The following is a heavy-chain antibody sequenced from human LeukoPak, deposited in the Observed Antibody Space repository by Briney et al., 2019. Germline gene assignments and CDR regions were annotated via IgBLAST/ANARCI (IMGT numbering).Heavy chain of an antibody. CDR1: GFTFSSYA. J-gene: IGHJ6*03. CDR3: ARPRRDDYTRYHYYYLDV. V-gene: IGHV3-23*01. D-gene: IGHD5-24*01. Sequence: GGSLRPSCAASGFTFSSYAMSWVRQAPGKGLEWVSAISGSGGSTYYADSVKGRFTISVDKSINTAYLQWSSLKASDSAMYYCARPRRDDYTRYHYYYLDVWGEGTTVTVSS. CDR2: ISGSGGST.